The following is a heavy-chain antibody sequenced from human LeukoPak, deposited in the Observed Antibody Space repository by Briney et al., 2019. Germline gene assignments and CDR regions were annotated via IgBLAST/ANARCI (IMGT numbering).Heavy chain of an antibody. CDR1: GFTFSASD. Sequence: GGSLRLSCVASGFTFSASDVHWVRQASGKGLEWVGRVQTKANSYATAYAASLKGRLTISRDDSANTAYLQMNSLRTEDTALYCCPTYRSGHYWGQGTLVTVSS. J-gene: IGHJ4*01. CDR3: PTYRSGHY. V-gene: IGHV3-73*01. CDR2: VQTKANSYAT. D-gene: IGHD6-19*01.